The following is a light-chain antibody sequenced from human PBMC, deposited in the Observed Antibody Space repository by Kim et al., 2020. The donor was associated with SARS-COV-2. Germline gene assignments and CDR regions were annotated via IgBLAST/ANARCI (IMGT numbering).Light chain of an antibody. CDR1: NIGGKH. V-gene: IGLV3-9*01. CDR3: QVWDSNTVI. Sequence: SVALGQTAKITCGGNNIGGKHVHWYQQKPGQAPVTVIYKNNNRPSGIPERFSGSNSGNAATLSISRVQVGDEAVYFCQVWDSNTVIFGGGTQLTVL. CDR2: KNN. J-gene: IGLJ2*01.